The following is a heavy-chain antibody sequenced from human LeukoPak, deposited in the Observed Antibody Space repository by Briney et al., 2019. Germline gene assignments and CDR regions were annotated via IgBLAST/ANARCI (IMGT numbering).Heavy chain of an antibody. CDR1: GYTFTDYY. Sequence: ASVKVSCKASGYTFTDYYMHWVRQAPGQGLEWMGRIDPNTGGTDSAQKFQGRVTMSTDTSISTAYMELGSLNSDDTAVYYCAPGTMTYDYWGQGTLITVSS. J-gene: IGHJ4*02. CDR2: IDPNTGGT. V-gene: IGHV1-2*02. D-gene: IGHD1-26*01. CDR3: APGTMTYDY.